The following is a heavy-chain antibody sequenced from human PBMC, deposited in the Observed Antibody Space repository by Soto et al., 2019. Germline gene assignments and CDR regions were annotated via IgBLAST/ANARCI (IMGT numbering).Heavy chain of an antibody. Sequence: PGESLKISCKGLGNSFNNWIGWVRQMPGKGLEWVGIIYPGDSDTRYSPSFQGQVTISADKSISTAYLQWSSLKASDTAMYYCAIPPVGATPNWGQGTLVTASS. V-gene: IGHV5-51*01. D-gene: IGHD1-26*01. CDR1: GNSFNNW. CDR2: IYPGDSDT. J-gene: IGHJ4*02. CDR3: AIPPVGATPN.